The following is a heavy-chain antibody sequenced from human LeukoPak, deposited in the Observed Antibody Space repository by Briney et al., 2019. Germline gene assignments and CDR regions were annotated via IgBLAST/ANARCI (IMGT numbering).Heavy chain of an antibody. CDR2: IWFDGNNK. J-gene: IGHJ3*02. V-gene: IGHV3-33*01. Sequence: PGRSLRLSCAASGFTFSSYVMHWVRQAPGKGLERVTIIWFDGNNKYYADSVKGRFTISRDNSKNTLYLQMNRLRAEDTAVYYCASARPTSSWTAFDIWGQGTMVTVSS. D-gene: IGHD6-13*01. CDR3: ASARPTSSWTAFDI. CDR1: GFTFSSYV.